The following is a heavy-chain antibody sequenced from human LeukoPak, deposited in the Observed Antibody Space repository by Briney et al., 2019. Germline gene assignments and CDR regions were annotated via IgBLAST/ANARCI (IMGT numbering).Heavy chain of an antibody. CDR2: IYYSGSA. CDR3: ARKSGRLGFDY. J-gene: IGHJ4*02. Sequence: KPSETLCLTCTASGGSISSYYWSWIRQPPGKGLEWIGYIYYSGSANSNPPLNSRVTISVDTSKNQFCLKLSSLIGADTAMYYCARKSGRLGFDYWGQETLVTASS. D-gene: IGHD3-3*01. V-gene: IGHV4-59*01. CDR1: GGSISSYY.